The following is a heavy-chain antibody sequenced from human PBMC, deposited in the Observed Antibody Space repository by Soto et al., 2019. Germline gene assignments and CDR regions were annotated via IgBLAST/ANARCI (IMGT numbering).Heavy chain of an antibody. CDR1: GGTFSSYA. Sequence: GASVKVSCKASGGTFSSYAISWVRQAPGQGLEWMGGIIPIFGTADYAQKFQGRVTITADESTSTAYMELSSLRSEDTAVYYCARALGKDQLLTPLSYWGQGTLVTVSS. V-gene: IGHV1-69*13. CDR2: IIPIFGTA. CDR3: ARALGKDQLLTPLSY. D-gene: IGHD2-2*01. J-gene: IGHJ4*02.